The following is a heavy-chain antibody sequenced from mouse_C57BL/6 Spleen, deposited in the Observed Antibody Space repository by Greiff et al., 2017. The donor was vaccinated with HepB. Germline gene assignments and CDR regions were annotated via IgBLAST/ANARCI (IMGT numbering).Heavy chain of an antibody. CDR1: GYAFSSYW. CDR2: IYPGDGDT. D-gene: IGHD2-10*01. CDR3: AGGAYFYAMDY. J-gene: IGHJ4*01. Sequence: QVQLKQSGPELVKPGASVKISCKASGYAFSSYWMNWVKQRPGKGLEWIGRIYPGDGDTNYNGKFKGKATLTADKSSSTAYMQLSSLTSEDSAVYFSAGGAYFYAMDYWGQGTSVTVSS. V-gene: IGHV1-82*01.